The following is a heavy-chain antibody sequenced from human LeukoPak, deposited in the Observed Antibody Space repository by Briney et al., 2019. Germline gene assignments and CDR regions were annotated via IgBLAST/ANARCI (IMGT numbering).Heavy chain of an antibody. CDR2: IYYSGST. CDR3: GRQYRLYNFDSRGFFS. Sequence: PSETLSLTCTVSGGSISSSSYYWGWIRQPPGKGLEWIGSIYYSGSTYYNPSLKSRVTISVDTSKNQFSLKLSSVTAADTAVYYCGRQYRLYNFDSRGFFSGGQEPLATVP. V-gene: IGHV4-39*01. J-gene: IGHJ4*02. D-gene: IGHD3-22*01. CDR1: GGSISSSSYY.